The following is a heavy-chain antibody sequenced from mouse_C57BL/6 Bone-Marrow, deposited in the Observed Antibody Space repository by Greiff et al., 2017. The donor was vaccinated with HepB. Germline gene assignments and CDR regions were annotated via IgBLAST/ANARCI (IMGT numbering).Heavy chain of an antibody. Sequence: EVMLVESGGGLVQPGGSLKLSCAASGFTFSDYYMYWVRQTPEKRLEWVAYISNGGGSTYYPDTVKGRFTISRDNANNTLYLQMSRLKSEDTAMYYCARQYYYGSSEGMDYWGQGTSVTVSS. CDR3: ARQYYYGSSEGMDY. V-gene: IGHV5-12*01. CDR1: GFTFSDYY. J-gene: IGHJ4*01. D-gene: IGHD1-1*01. CDR2: ISNGGGST.